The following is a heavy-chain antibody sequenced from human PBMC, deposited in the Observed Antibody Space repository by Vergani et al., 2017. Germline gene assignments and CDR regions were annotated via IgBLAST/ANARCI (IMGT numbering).Heavy chain of an antibody. D-gene: IGHD3-9*01. CDR1: GYTFSNYY. V-gene: IGHV1-46*03. J-gene: IGHJ4*02. CDR3: ARPDYGILAGLRY. CDR2: INPSGGHT. Sequence: QVQVVQSGAEGKKSGASVKVSCKISGYTFSNYYMHWVRQAPGQGLEWMGIINPSGGHTNYAQKFQGRVTMTRDTSTSTVYIELSSLRSEDTAIYYCARPDYGILAGLRYWGQGTLVTVSA.